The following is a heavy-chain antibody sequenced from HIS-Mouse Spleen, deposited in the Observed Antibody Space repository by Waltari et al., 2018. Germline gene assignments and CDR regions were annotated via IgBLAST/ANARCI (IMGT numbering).Heavy chain of an antibody. CDR3: AREIPYSSSWYDWYFDL. CDR2: IYYSGST. D-gene: IGHD6-13*01. CDR1: GGSISRSSYY. J-gene: IGHJ2*01. V-gene: IGHV4-39*07. Sequence: QLQLQASGPGLVKPSEPLSLTCTVSGGSISRSSYYWCWIRQPPGKGLEWIGSIYYSGSTYYNPSLKSRVTISVDTSKNQFSLKLSSVTAADTAVYYCAREIPYSSSWYDWYFDLWGRGTLVTVSS.